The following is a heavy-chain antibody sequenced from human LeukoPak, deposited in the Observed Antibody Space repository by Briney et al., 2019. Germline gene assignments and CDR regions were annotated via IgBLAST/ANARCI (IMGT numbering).Heavy chain of an antibody. CDR3: AREAMGVSFGVLTSRWLDP. D-gene: IGHD3-3*01. CDR2: IKQDGSEK. CDR1: GFTFSSSW. Sequence: GGSLRLSCAASGFTFSSSWMSWVRQAPGKGLEWVADIKQDGSEKYYVDSVKGRFTIPRDNAKNSLFLQMNSLRAEDTAVYYCAREAMGVSFGVLTSRWLDPWGQGTLVTVSS. V-gene: IGHV3-7*01. J-gene: IGHJ5*02.